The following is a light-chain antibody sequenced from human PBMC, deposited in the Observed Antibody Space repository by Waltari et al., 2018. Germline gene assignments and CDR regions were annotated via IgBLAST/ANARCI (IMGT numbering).Light chain of an antibody. V-gene: IGLV2-8*01. CDR2: EVS. CDR3: TSYAGINQFV. CDR1: SSDVGGYNY. Sequence: QSALTQPPSASGSPGQSVTVSCTGTSSDVGGYNYVSWYQQHPGKAPKLMIYEVSKRPPGVPGRFSGSKSGNTASLTVAGLQTEDEADYYCTSYAGINQFVVGTGTKVTVL. J-gene: IGLJ1*01.